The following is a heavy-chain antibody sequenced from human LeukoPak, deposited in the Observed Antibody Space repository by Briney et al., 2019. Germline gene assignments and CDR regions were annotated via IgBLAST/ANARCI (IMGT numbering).Heavy chain of an antibody. J-gene: IGHJ4*02. CDR2: IYHSGGT. CDR1: GGSISTGGYY. CDR3: ARGRFYGFSGDC. Sequence: PSETLSLTCTVSGGSISTGGYYWNWIRQHPGKGLEWIGFIYHSGGTSYNPSLKSRLSISVDTSKNQFSLKLNSVTAADTAVYYCARGRFYGFSGDCWGQGTLVTVSS. V-gene: IGHV4-31*03. D-gene: IGHD2/OR15-2a*01.